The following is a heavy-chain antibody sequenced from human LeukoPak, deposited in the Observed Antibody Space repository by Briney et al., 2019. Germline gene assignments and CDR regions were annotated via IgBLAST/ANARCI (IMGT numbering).Heavy chain of an antibody. V-gene: IGHV4-34*01. J-gene: IGHJ4*02. D-gene: IGHD6-13*01. CDR3: ARVSSSSWYTYYFDY. CDR2: INHSGST. Sequence: SETLSLTCAVYGGSFSGYYWSWIRQPPGKGLEWIGEINHSGSTNYNPSLKSRVTISVDTSKNQFSLKLSSVTAADTAVYYCARVSSSSWYTYYFDYWGQGTLVTVSS. CDR1: GGSFSGYY.